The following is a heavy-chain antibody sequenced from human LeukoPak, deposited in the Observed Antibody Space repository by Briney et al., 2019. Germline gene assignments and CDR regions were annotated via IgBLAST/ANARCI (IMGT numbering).Heavy chain of an antibody. V-gene: IGHV4-59*08. CDR2: ISDIGSI. CDR3: AGHHPRNTVDF. D-gene: IGHD2/OR15-2a*01. CDR1: GGSISSYY. J-gene: IGHJ4*02. Sequence: PSETLSLNCTVAGGSISSYYWSWIRQPPGKGLEWIAYISDIGSINYNPSLKSRVTISLDTSKNQFSLQLSSVTAADTAVYYCAGHHPRNTVDFWGQGTLVTVSS.